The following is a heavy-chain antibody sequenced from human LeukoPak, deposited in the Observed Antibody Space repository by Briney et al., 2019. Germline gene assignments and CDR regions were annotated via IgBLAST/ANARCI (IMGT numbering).Heavy chain of an antibody. CDR2: IYSGGST. V-gene: IGHV3-53*01. Sequence: GRSLRLSCAASGFTVSSNYMSWVRQAPGKGLEWVSVIYSGGSTYYADSVKGRFTISRDNSKNTLYLQMNSLRAEDTAVYYCARGGVELYYFDYWGQGTLVTVSS. CDR1: GFTVSSNY. J-gene: IGHJ4*02. D-gene: IGHD1-7*01. CDR3: ARGGVELYYFDY.